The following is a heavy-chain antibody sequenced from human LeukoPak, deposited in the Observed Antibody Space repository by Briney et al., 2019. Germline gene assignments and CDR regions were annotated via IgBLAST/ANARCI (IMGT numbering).Heavy chain of an antibody. CDR2: IYTSGST. V-gene: IGHV4-4*09. Sequence: SETLSLTCTVSGSISGYYWSWIRQPPGKGLEWIGYIYTSGSTNYNPSLESRVTISVDTPKNQFSLDLSSVTAADTAVYYCARQKCTSASCLTKNAFDIWGQGTMVTVSS. D-gene: IGHD2-2*01. CDR3: ARQKCTSASCLTKNAFDI. CDR1: GSISGYY. J-gene: IGHJ3*02.